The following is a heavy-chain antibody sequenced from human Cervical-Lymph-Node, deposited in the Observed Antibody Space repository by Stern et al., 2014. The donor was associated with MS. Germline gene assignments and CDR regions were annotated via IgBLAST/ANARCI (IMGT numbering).Heavy chain of an antibody. CDR2: IYYSGNN. D-gene: IGHD3-3*01. V-gene: IGHV4-59*01. CDR1: GGSISRYY. J-gene: IGHJ6*02. Sequence: VQLQESGPGLVKPSETLSLTCTVSGGSISRYYWSWMRQPPGKGLEWIGYIYYSGNNNLNPSHKSRVTRTVGTSKNQFSLKLSSVTAADTAVYYCARGNYDFWSGYPYYYYGMDVWGQGTTVTVSS. CDR3: ARGNYDFWSGYPYYYYGMDV.